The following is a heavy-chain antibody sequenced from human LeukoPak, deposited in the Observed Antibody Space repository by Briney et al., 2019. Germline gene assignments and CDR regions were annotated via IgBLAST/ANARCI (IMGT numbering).Heavy chain of an antibody. J-gene: IGHJ4*02. CDR3: RSGSYGTQIDY. Sequence: SETLSLICTVSGYFIRTDYYWGWIRQPPGKGLEWIGSIYYSGSTYYNPSLKSRVTISVDTSKNQFSLKLSSVTAADTAVYYSRSGSYGTQIDYWGQGTLVTVSS. CDR1: GYFIRTDYY. CDR2: IYYSGST. V-gene: IGHV4-38-2*02. D-gene: IGHD1-26*01.